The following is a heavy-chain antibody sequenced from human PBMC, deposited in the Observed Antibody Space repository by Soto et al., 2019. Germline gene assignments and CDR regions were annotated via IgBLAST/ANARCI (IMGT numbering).Heavy chain of an antibody. V-gene: IGHV3-30-3*01. Sequence: GGSLRLSCAASGFTFSSYAMHWVRQAPGKGLEWVAVISYDGSNKYYADSVKGRFTISRDNSKNTLYLQMNSLRAEDTAVYYYSREYDFWSGSLDYWGQGTLVTVSS. CDR1: GFTFSSYA. CDR2: ISYDGSNK. J-gene: IGHJ4*02. CDR3: SREYDFWSGSLDY. D-gene: IGHD3-3*01.